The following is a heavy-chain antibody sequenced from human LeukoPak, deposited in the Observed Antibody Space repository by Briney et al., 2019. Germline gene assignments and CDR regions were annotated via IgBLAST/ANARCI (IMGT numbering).Heavy chain of an antibody. CDR3: ARGRYSYGYNWFDP. CDR1: GGSFSGYY. Sequence: SETLSLSCAVYGGSFSGYYWSWIRQPPGKGLEWIGEINHSGSTNYNPSLKSRVTISVDTSKNQFSLKLSSVTAADTAVYYCARGRYSYGYNWFDPWGQGSLVTVSS. D-gene: IGHD5-18*01. CDR2: INHSGST. V-gene: IGHV4-34*01. J-gene: IGHJ5*02.